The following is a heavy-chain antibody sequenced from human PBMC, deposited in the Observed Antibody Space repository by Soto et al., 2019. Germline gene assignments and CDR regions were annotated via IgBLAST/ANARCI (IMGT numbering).Heavy chain of an antibody. CDR1: GYTFTRYG. V-gene: IGHV1-18*01. J-gene: IGHJ6*02. D-gene: IGHD2-8*01. Sequence: QGQLVQSGPEVKKPGASVKVSCKASGYTFTRYGISWVRQAPGQGPEWMGWISGYNGDTNYAQKVQGRGTMTIDHSTTTAYMALRSLTSDDTAIYYCATNGQRPYYYYGTDVWGQGTTVTVSS. CDR2: ISGYNGDT. CDR3: ATNGQRPYYYYGTDV.